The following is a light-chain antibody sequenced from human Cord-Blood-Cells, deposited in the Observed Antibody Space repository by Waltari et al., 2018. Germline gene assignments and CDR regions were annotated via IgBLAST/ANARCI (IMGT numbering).Light chain of an antibody. Sequence: DVGGYNYVSWYQQHPGKAPKLMIYDVSNRPSGVSNRFSGSKSGNTASLTISGLQAEDEADYYCSSYTSSSPVVFGGGTKLTVL. CDR3: SSYTSSSPVV. V-gene: IGLV2-14*04. J-gene: IGLJ2*01. CDR2: DVS. CDR1: DVGGYNY.